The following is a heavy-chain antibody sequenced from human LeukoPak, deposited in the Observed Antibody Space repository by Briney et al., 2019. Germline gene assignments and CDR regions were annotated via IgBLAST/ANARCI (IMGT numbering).Heavy chain of an antibody. J-gene: IGHJ4*02. CDR1: GFTFSSYA. CDR2: ISGSGGST. CDR3: ARGRPAYYDFWSGYYDFDY. Sequence: PGGSLRLSCAASGFTFSSYAMSWARQAPGKGLEWVSAISGSGGSTYYADSVKGRFTISRDNSKNTLYLQMNSLRAEDTAVYYCARGRPAYYDFWSGYYDFDYWGQGTLVTVSS. D-gene: IGHD3-3*01. V-gene: IGHV3-23*01.